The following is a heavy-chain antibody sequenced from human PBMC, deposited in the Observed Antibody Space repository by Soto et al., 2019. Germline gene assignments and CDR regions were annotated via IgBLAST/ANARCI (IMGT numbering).Heavy chain of an antibody. CDR1: VFTFSSYA. CDR2: ISGSGGST. CDR3: AKEIHGDYFTPRDDP. D-gene: IGHD4-17*01. J-gene: IGHJ5*02. Sequence: PGGSLRLSCAASVFTFSSYAMSWVRQAPGKGLEWVSAISGSGGSTYYADSVKGRFTISRDNSKNTLYLQMNSLRAEDTAVYYCAKEIHGDYFTPRDDPWGQGTLVTVSS. V-gene: IGHV3-23*01.